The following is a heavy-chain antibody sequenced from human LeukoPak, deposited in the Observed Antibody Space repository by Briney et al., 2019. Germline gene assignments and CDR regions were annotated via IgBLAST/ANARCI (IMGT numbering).Heavy chain of an antibody. CDR2: IHYSGST. D-gene: IGHD3-22*01. CDR1: GYSISSSSYY. V-gene: IGHV4-39*07. CDR3: ARGPYSYDSSGAFDI. J-gene: IGHJ3*02. Sequence: SETLSLTCTVSGYSISSSSYYWGWIRQPPGKGLEWIGSIHYSGSTNYNPSLKSRVTISVDTSKNQFSLKLSSVTAADTAVYFCARGPYSYDSSGAFDIWGQGTMVTVSS.